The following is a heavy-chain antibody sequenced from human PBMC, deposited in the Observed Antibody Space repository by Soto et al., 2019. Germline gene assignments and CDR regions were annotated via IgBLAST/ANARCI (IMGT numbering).Heavy chain of an antibody. Sequence: QITLKESGPALVRPTQTLTLTCSFSGFSLHTSGVGVAWIRQPPGKALEWLVLIYWDDDKRYSPSLKSRLTITKDTSKNQVVLTMTNMDTVDTATDYCAHYKGTVTTDYFAYWGQGTLVSVSS. J-gene: IGHJ4*02. V-gene: IGHV2-5*02. CDR3: AHYKGTVTTDYFAY. CDR1: GFSLHTSGVG. CDR2: IYWDDDK. D-gene: IGHD4-17*01.